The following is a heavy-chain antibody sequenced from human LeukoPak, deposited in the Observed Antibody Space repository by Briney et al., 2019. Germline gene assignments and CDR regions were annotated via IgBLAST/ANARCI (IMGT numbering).Heavy chain of an antibody. CDR1: GFTFSSYA. Sequence: PGWSLRLSCAASGFTFSSYAMSWVRQAPGKGLEWVSAISGSGGSTYYADSVKGRFTISRDNSKNTLYLQMNSLRAEDTAVYYCAKGDCSSTSCYSGYWGQGTLVTVSS. CDR3: AKGDCSSTSCYSGY. J-gene: IGHJ4*02. V-gene: IGHV3-23*01. CDR2: ISGSGGST. D-gene: IGHD2-2*02.